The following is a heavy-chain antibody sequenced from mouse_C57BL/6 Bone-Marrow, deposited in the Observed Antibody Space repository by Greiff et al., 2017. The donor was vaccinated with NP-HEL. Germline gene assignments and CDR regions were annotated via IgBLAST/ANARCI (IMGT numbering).Heavy chain of an antibody. J-gene: IGHJ4*01. CDR1: GFTFSSYA. D-gene: IGHD2-3*01. CDR3: TRDFDGYYPYYYAMDY. CDR2: ISSGGDYI. V-gene: IGHV5-9-1*02. Sequence: DVMLVESGEGLVKPGGSLKLSCAASGFTFSSYAMSWVRQTPEKRLEWVAYISSGGDYIYYADTVKGRFTISRDNARNTLYLQMSSLKSEDTAMYYCTRDFDGYYPYYYAMDYWGQGTSVTVSS.